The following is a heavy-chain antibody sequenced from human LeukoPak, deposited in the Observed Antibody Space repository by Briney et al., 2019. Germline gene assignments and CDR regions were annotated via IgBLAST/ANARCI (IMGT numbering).Heavy chain of an antibody. CDR1: GYTFTSYG. D-gene: IGHD3-9*01. CDR2: IIAYNGNT. V-gene: IGHV1-18*01. CDR3: ARLHYDILTGYYNQFLDY. J-gene: IGHJ4*02. Sequence: ASVKVSCKASGYTFTSYGISWVRQAPGQGLEWMGWIIAYNGNTNYAQKLQGRVTMTTDTSTSTAYMELRSLRSDDTAVYYCARLHYDILTGYYNQFLDYWGQGTLVTVSS.